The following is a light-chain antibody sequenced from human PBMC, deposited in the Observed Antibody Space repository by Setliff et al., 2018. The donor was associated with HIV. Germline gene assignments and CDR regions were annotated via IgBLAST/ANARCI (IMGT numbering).Light chain of an antibody. Sequence: DIQMTQSPSSLSASVGDRVTITCRSSQSISRYLTWYQQKPGKAPNILISATSNLQSGVPSRFSGSGSGTDFILTISNLQPEDFATYYCQQSYSIPLTVGGGTKVDIK. J-gene: IGKJ4*01. CDR2: ATS. CDR1: QSISRY. CDR3: QQSYSIPLT. V-gene: IGKV1-39*01.